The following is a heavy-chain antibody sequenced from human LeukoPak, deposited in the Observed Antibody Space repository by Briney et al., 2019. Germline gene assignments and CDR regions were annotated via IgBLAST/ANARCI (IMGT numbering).Heavy chain of an antibody. D-gene: IGHD6-6*01. J-gene: IGHJ6*03. V-gene: IGHV3-21*01. CDR3: ARGRSSPGYYYYYMDV. CDR2: ISSSSSYI. Sequence: GGSLRLSCAASGFTFSSYSMNWVRQAPGKGLEWVSSISSSSSYIYYADSVKGRFTISRDNAKNSLYLQMNSLRAEDTAVYYCARGRSSPGYYYYYMDVWGKGTTVTVSS. CDR1: GFTFSSYS.